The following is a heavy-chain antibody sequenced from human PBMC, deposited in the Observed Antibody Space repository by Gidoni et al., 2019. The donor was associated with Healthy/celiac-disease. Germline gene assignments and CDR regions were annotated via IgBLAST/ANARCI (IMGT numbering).Heavy chain of an antibody. D-gene: IGHD3-10*01. CDR2: INPNSGGT. CDR3: ARGDEITMVRGVIFSYYYYGMDV. CDR1: GYTFTGYY. Sequence: QVQLVQSGAEVKKPGASVKVSCRASGYTFTGYYLHWVRQAPGQGLEWMGWINPNSGGTNYAQKLQGWVTMTRDTSISTAYMELSRLRSDETAVYYCARGDEITMVRGVIFSYYYYGMDVWGQGTTVTVSS. V-gene: IGHV1-2*04. J-gene: IGHJ6*02.